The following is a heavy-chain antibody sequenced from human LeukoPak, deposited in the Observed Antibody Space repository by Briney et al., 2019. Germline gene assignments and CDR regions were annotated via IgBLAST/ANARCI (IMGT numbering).Heavy chain of an antibody. V-gene: IGHV4-31*03. D-gene: IGHD1-26*01. CDR3: ARLSNTGSFDFDN. J-gene: IGHJ4*02. Sequence: SETLSLTCTVSGGSISSGGYYWSWIRQHPGKGLEWIGYIYYSGSTYYNPSLRSRVTMSIDTSKNQFSLRLSSVTAADTAVFYCARLSNTGSFDFDNWGQGTLVTVSS. CDR2: IYYSGST. CDR1: GGSISSGGYY.